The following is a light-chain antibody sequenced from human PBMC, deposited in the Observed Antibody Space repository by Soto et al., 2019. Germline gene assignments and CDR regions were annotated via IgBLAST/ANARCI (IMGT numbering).Light chain of an antibody. Sequence: QSALTQPASVSGSPGQSITISCTGTSNDVGSHNFVSWSQHHPGKAPKLLIYDVTKRHSWISYRFSGSKSGNTASLTISGLQAEDEADYYCSSHTSSGALVIFGGGTKLTVL. CDR1: SNDVGSHNF. J-gene: IGLJ2*01. CDR3: SSHTSSGALVI. CDR2: DVT. V-gene: IGLV2-14*03.